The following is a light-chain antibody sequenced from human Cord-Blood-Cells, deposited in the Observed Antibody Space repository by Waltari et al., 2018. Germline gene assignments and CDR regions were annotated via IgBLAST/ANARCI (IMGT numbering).Light chain of an antibody. Sequence: DIQMTQSPSPLSASVGDSVTITCRASPSISSWLAWYQQKPGKAPKLLIYKASSLESGVPSRFSGSGSGTEFTLTISSLQPDDFATYYCQQYNSYSQTFGQGTKVEIK. J-gene: IGKJ1*01. CDR1: PSISSW. CDR2: KAS. CDR3: QQYNSYSQT. V-gene: IGKV1-5*03.